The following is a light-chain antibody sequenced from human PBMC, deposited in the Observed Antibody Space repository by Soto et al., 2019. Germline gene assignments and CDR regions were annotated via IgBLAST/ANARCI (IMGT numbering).Light chain of an antibody. CDR2: DVS. V-gene: IGKV3-20*01. CDR3: QQYESSVMYT. Sequence: EIVLTQSPGTLSLSPGERATLSCRASQSVRSSFFAWYQQKPGQAPRLLIYDVSVRATGIPGRFSGSGSGTDFTITINRLEPEDFGVYYCQQYESSVMYTFGQGTKLEIK. J-gene: IGKJ2*01. CDR1: QSVRSSF.